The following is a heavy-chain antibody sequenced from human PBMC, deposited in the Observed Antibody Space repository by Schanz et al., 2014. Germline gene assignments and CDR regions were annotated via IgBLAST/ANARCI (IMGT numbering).Heavy chain of an antibody. Sequence: QVHLVESGGGVVQPGRSLRLSCTGSRFTISRNPIHWVRQAPGKGLEWVAIIWYDGSNKYYADSVKGRFTISRDNSKNTLFLQMSSLRAEDTAVYYCAYYDVLTGFDYWGQGTQVTVSS. J-gene: IGHJ4*02. V-gene: IGHV3-33*08. D-gene: IGHD3-9*01. CDR1: RFTISRNP. CDR3: AYYDVLTGFDY. CDR2: IWYDGSNK.